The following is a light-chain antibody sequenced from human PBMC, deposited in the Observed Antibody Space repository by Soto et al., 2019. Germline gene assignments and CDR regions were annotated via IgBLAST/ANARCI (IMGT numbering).Light chain of an antibody. V-gene: IGLV2-11*01. CDR3: CSYAGSYTYV. CDR2: DVS. Sequence: QSALTQPRSVSGSPGQSVTISCAGTTSDVGNYNYVSWYQQHPGKAPKVMIYDVSKRPSGVPDRFSGSKSGNTASLTISGLPAEDDAYYYCCSYAGSYTYVFGTGTKVTVL. J-gene: IGLJ1*01. CDR1: TSDVGNYNY.